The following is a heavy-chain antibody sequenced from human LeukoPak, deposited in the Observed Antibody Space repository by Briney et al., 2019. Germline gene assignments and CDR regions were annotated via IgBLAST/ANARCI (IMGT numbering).Heavy chain of an antibody. CDR3: ARVLWDACSSCFDAFDI. V-gene: IGHV4-39*01. J-gene: IGHJ3*02. CDR2: IYYSGST. CDR1: GGSISSSSYY. Sequence: SETLSLTCTVSGGSISSSSYYWGWIRQPPGTGLEWIGSIYYSGSTYYNPSLKSRVTISVDTSKNQFSLKLSSVTAADTAVYYCARVLWDACSSCFDAFDIWGQGTMVTVSS. D-gene: IGHD1-26*01.